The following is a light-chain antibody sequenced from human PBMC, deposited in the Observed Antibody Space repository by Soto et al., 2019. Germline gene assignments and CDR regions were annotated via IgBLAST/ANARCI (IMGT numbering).Light chain of an antibody. Sequence: EIVLTQSPGTLSLSPEERATLSCRASQSVSSSYLAWYQQKPGQAPRLLIYGASSRATGIPDRFSGSGSGTDFTLTISRLGPEDLAVYYCQQFGTPPWTSGQGTKVKIK. CDR2: GAS. CDR3: QQFGTPPWT. J-gene: IGKJ1*01. V-gene: IGKV3-20*01. CDR1: QSVSSSY.